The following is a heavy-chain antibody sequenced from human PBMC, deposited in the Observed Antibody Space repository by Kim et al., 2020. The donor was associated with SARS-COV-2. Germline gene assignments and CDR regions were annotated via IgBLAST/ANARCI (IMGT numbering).Heavy chain of an antibody. CDR3: ARPRYSTSWYPFDY. V-gene: IGHV5-51*01. J-gene: IGHJ4*02. D-gene: IGHD6-13*01. CDR2: IYAGDSRT. CDR1: GFMFSNYW. Sequence: GESLKISCTGSGFMFSNYWIAWVRQMPGKGLEWMGMIYAGDSRTRYGPSFQGQVTISVDKSAGTAYLHLNSLKASDTAVYYCARPRYSTSWYPFDYWGQGTLVTVSS.